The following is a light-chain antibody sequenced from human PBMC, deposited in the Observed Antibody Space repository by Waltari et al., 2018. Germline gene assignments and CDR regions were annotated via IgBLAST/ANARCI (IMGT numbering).Light chain of an antibody. J-gene: IGLJ3*02. Sequence: QSVLTNPPSTSGTPGQAVTIPCSETSPTIANNYVYWYQQLPGTAPKLPVYWNNRRPSGLTDRFFASKSGTSASLAISGLRSEDEGDYYCLAWDASLSGWVFGGGTKVTVL. CDR2: WNN. CDR1: SPTIANNY. CDR3: LAWDASLSGWV. V-gene: IGLV1-47*01.